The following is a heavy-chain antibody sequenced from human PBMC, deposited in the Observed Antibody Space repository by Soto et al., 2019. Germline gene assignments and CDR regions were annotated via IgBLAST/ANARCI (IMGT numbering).Heavy chain of an antibody. CDR2: IYHGGST. CDR1: GYSISSGYY. V-gene: IGHV4-38-2*01. CDR3: ARGRSSGYFIGAFDI. D-gene: IGHD3-22*01. J-gene: IGHJ3*02. Sequence: PSETLSLTCAVSGYSISSGYYWGWLRQPPGKGLEWIGSIYHGGSTYYNPSLNSRVTISVDMSKNQFSLKLSSVTAADTAVYYCARGRSSGYFIGAFDIWGQGTMVTVSS.